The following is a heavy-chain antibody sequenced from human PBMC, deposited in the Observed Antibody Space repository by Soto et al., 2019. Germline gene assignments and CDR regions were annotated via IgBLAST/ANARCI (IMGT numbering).Heavy chain of an antibody. D-gene: IGHD6-6*01. J-gene: IGHJ4*02. CDR2: IWYDGSNK. Sequence: QVQLVESGGGVVQPGRSLRLSCAASGFTFSSYGMHWVRQAPGKGLEWVAVIWYDGSNKYYADSVKGRFTISRDNSKNTVYLQMNSVRAEDRAVYYCARESRLGNSSSSYFDFDYWGQGTLVTVSS. V-gene: IGHV3-33*01. CDR3: ARESRLGNSSSSYFDFDY. CDR1: GFTFSSYG.